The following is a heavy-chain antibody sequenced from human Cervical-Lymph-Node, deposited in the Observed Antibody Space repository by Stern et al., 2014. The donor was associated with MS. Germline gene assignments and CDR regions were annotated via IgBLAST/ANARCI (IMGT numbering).Heavy chain of an antibody. D-gene: IGHD4-17*01. Sequence: QVQLVQSGGGVVQPGRSLRLSCAASGFTFSYHAMHWVRQAPGKGLEWVALISYDGSDKHDADSVKGRFTISRDNSRNTLYLQMNSLRVDDTAVYYCARGGAVTTSDYYLDYWGQGILVTVS. CDR3: ARGGAVTTSDYYLDY. V-gene: IGHV3-30*01. CDR1: GFTFSYHA. CDR2: ISYDGSDK. J-gene: IGHJ4*02.